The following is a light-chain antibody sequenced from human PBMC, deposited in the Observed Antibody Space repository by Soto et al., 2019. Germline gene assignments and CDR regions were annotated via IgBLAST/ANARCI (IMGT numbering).Light chain of an antibody. V-gene: IGKV1-9*01. CDR2: AAS. J-gene: IGKJ5*01. Sequence: DLQLTQSPSFLSASVGDRVTITCRASQGVSRYLAWYQQKPGKAPKLLIYAASTLQSGVPSRFSGSGSGTEFTLTISSLQPEDFATYYCQQLNGYPVTFGQGTRLEIK. CDR3: QQLNGYPVT. CDR1: QGVSRY.